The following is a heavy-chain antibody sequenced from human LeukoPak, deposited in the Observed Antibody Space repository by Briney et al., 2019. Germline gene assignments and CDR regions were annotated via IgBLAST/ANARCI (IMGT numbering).Heavy chain of an antibody. Sequence: SETLCLTCTVSGGSISSSSYYWGWIRQPPGKGLEWIGSIYYSGSTYYNPSLKSRVTISVDTSKNQFSLKLSSVTAADTAVYYCARSDPPRGYSYGSFDYWGQGTLVTVSS. D-gene: IGHD5-18*01. CDR2: IYYSGST. V-gene: IGHV4-39*07. CDR1: GGSISSSSYY. J-gene: IGHJ4*02. CDR3: ARSDPPRGYSYGSFDY.